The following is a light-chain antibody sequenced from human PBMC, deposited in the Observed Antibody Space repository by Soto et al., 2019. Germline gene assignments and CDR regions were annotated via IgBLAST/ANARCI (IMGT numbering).Light chain of an antibody. CDR1: QSISSY. J-gene: IGKJ2*01. CDR2: AAS. V-gene: IGKV1-39*01. CDR3: QQSYSTPPL. Sequence: DIQMTQSPSSLSASVGDRVTITCRASQSISSYLNWYQQKPGKAPKLLLYAASSLQSGVPSRFSGSGSGTDFTLTISSLQPEDFATYYCQQSYSTPPLFGQGTKLESK.